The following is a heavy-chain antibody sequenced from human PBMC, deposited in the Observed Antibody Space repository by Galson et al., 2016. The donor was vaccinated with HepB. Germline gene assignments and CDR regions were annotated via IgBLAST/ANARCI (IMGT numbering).Heavy chain of an antibody. CDR1: GYTFTSYG. CDR3: ARGGPVVVGGMDV. CDR2: ISAYNGNT. J-gene: IGHJ6*02. V-gene: IGHV1-18*04. D-gene: IGHD2-2*01. Sequence: SVKVSCKASGYTFTSYGISWVRQAPGQGLEWMGWISAYNGNTNHAQKFQGRVSLTTDKSTSTAYMELRSLTSDDTAVYHCARGGPVVVGGMDVWGQGTTVIVSS.